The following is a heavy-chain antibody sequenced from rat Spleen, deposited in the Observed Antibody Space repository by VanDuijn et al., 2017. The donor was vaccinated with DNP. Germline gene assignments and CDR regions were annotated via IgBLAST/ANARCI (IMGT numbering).Heavy chain of an antibody. CDR1: GFTFSDYY. J-gene: IGHJ2*01. CDR3: ATDWD. V-gene: IGHV5-20*01. Sequence: EVQLVESGGGLVQPGRSLKLSCAGSGFTFSDYYMAWVRQAPTKGLEWVASITYDGVGTYYRDSVKGRFTISRDNAKSTLYLQMDSLRSEDTATYYCATDWDWGQGVMVTVSS. D-gene: IGHD5-1*01. CDR2: ITYDGVGT.